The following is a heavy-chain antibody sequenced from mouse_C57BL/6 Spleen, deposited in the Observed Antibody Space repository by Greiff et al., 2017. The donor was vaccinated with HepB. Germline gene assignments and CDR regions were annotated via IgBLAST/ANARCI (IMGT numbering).Heavy chain of an antibody. V-gene: IGHV1-82*01. CDR1: GYAFSSSW. J-gene: IGHJ2*01. D-gene: IGHD1-1*01. Sequence: QVQLKQSGPELVKPGASVKISCKASGYAFSSSWMNWVKQRPGKGLEWIGRIYPGDGDTNYNGKFKGKATLTADKSSSTAYMQLSSLTSEDSAVYFCARAHYYYGSSYPFDYWGQGTTLTVSS. CDR2: IYPGDGDT. CDR3: ARAHYYYGSSYPFDY.